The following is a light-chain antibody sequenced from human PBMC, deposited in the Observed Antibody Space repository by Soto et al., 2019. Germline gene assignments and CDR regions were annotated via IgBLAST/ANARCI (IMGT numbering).Light chain of an antibody. V-gene: IGLV1-44*01. CDR1: SSNIGGNT. J-gene: IGLJ1*01. CDR3: AAWDDRLNGRV. Sequence: QSVLTQPPSASGTPGQRVTISCSGSSSNIGGNTVNWCQQLPGTAPKLLIYGNNQRPSGVPDRFSGSKSATSASLAISGLQSEDEADYYCAAWDDRLNGRVFGTGTKVTVL. CDR2: GNN.